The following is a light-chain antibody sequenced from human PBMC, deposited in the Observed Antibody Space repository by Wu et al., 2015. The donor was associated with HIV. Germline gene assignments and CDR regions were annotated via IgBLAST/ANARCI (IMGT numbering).Light chain of an antibody. V-gene: IGKV3-15*01. CDR1: QSVRSN. CDR3: QQYNDWPPIT. CDR2: GAS. Sequence: EIVLTQSPGTLSLSPGERATLSCRASQSVRSNLAWYQQKPGQAPSLLIYGASTRATGIPARFSGSGSGTEFTLIISSLQSEDFAVYYCQQYNDWPPITFGGGTKVEIK. J-gene: IGKJ4*01.